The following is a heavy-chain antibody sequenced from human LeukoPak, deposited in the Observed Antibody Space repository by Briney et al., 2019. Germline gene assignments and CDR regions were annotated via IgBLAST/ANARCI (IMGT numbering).Heavy chain of an antibody. V-gene: IGHV3-21*01. CDR1: GFTLSGYS. D-gene: IGHD6-19*01. CDR3: ARGRAHELHSGWYLPFDY. Sequence: GGSLRLSCATSGFTLSGYSMNWVRQAPGKGLEWVSSISSSSSYIYYADSMKGRITISRDNARNSLYLEMNSLRADDTAVYYCARGRAHELHSGWYLPFDYWGQGTLVTVSS. CDR2: ISSSSSYI. J-gene: IGHJ4*02.